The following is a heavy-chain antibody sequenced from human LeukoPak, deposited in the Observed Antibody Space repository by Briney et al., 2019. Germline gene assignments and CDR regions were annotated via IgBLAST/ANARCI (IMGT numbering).Heavy chain of an antibody. CDR1: GGSIISSDYH. V-gene: IGHV4-39*01. D-gene: IGHD3-16*01. CDR3: AALWGAY. Sequence: SETLSLTCTVSGGSIISSDYHWGWVRQPPGKGLEWIGSIYYSGSTYYNPSLKSRVTISVDTSKNQFSLKLSSVTAADTAVYYCAALWGAYWGQGTLVTVSS. CDR2: IYYSGST. J-gene: IGHJ4*02.